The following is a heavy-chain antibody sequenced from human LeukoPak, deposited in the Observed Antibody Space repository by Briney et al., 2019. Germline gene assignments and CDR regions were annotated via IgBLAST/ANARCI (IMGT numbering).Heavy chain of an antibody. J-gene: IGHJ4*02. V-gene: IGHV4-34*01. CDR1: GGSFSGYY. D-gene: IGHD3-22*01. CDR3: ARGPAYYYDSSGYSY. Sequence: SETLSLTCAVYGGSFSGYYWSWIRQPPGKGLEWIGEINHSGSTNYNPSLKSRVTISVDTSKNQFSLKLSSVTAADTAVYYCARGPAYYYDSSGYSYWGQGTLVTVSS. CDR2: INHSGST.